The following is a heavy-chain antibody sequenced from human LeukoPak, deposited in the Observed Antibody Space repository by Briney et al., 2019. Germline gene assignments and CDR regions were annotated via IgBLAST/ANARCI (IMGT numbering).Heavy chain of an antibody. CDR2: LRYEGSNK. Sequence: GGSLRLSCAASGFTFSSYLIHWVRQAPGKVLEGVAFLRYEGSNKYYADSVKGRFTISRDNAKNSLYLEMNSLRAEDTAVYYCARSRRSIAAAGAYYYYMDVWGKGPTVTVSS. D-gene: IGHD6-13*01. CDR1: GFTFSSYL. J-gene: IGHJ6*03. V-gene: IGHV3-30*02. CDR3: ARSRRSIAAAGAYYYYMDV.